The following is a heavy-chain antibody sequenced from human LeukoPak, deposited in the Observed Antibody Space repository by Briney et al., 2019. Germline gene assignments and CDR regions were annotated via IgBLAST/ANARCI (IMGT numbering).Heavy chain of an antibody. CDR2: ISHSADNT. CDR3: GKHTATISGYIDY. Sequence: PGGSLRLSCAASGFTFSSYAMHWVRQAPGKGLEWVSAISHSADNTYYADSVKGRFTVSRDNSMNTLYLLMDSLDPTDTGIYYCGKHTATISGYIDYWGQGALVTVSS. V-gene: IGHV3-23*01. J-gene: IGHJ4*02. D-gene: IGHD5-12*01. CDR1: GFTFSSYA.